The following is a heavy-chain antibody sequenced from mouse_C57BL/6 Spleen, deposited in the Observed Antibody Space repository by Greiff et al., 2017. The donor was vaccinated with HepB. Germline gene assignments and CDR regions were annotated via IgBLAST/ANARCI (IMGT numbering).Heavy chain of an antibody. CDR1: GFTFSSYA. V-gene: IGHV5-4*03. CDR2: ISDGGSYT. CDR3: ARVDYGSSYVDY. Sequence: EVMLVESGGGLVKPGGSLKLSCAASGFTFSSYAMSWVRQTPEKRLEWVATISDGGSYTYYPDNVKGRFTISSDNSKNNLYLQMSHLESEDTAMYYCARVDYGSSYVDYWCQGTTLTVSS. J-gene: IGHJ2*01. D-gene: IGHD1-1*01.